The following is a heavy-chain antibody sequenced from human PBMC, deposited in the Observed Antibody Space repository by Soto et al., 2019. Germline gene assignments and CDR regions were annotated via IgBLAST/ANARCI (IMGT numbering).Heavy chain of an antibody. CDR2: INKDGGTT. V-gene: IGHV3-23*01. J-gene: IGHJ6*02. D-gene: IGHD1-20*01. CDR3: AKDLHWYGMDV. CDR1: GFTFSDYF. Sequence: EVQQLESGGGLVQPGESLRLSCAASGFTFSDYFMNWVRQAPGKGLEWVSGINKDGGTTQNADFVRGRFTISRDNSRNTLYLQMNSVRAEDTALYYCAKDLHWYGMDVWGQGTTVTVS.